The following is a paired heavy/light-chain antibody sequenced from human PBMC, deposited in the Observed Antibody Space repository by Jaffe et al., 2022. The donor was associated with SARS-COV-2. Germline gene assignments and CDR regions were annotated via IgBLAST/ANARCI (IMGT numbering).Light chain of an antibody. CDR1: QSISSS. V-gene: IGKV3-11*01. CDR2: DAS. Sequence: EIVLTQSPATLSLSPGERATLSCRASQSISSSLAWYQQKPGQAPRLLIYDASNRATGIPARFSGSGSGTDFTLTISSLEPEDFVVYHCQQRSNWPPLYTFGQGTKLEIK. J-gene: IGKJ2*01. CDR3: QQRSNWPPLYT.
Heavy chain of an antibody. D-gene: IGHD5-12*01. CDR2: IKTKAARGTI. CDR3: TTDTSSWLNAADC. J-gene: IGHJ4*02. CDR1: GFIFSNAW. Sequence: EVQLVESGGGLVKPGGSLRLSCAASGFIFSNAWMSWVRQAPGKGLEWVGRIKTKAARGTIEYAAPAKGRFTISRDDSKSTLYLQMNSLKTEDTAVYYCTTDTSSWLNAADCWGQGTLVTVSS. V-gene: IGHV3-15*01.